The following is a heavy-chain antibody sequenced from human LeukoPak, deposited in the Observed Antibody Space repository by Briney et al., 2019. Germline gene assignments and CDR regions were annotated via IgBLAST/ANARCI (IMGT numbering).Heavy chain of an antibody. V-gene: IGHV3-23*01. CDR3: AKAFVNGVSGGNRFFDY. J-gene: IGHJ4*02. CDR2: LSISGDNT. Sequence: GGSLRLSCAASGFTLSSYAMSWVRQAPGKGLEWVSALSISGDNTYYADSVKGRFTISRDSSKNTLYLQMNSLRIDDTAVYYCAKAFVNGVSGGNRFFDYWGQGTLVTVSS. D-gene: IGHD4-23*01. CDR1: GFTLSSYA.